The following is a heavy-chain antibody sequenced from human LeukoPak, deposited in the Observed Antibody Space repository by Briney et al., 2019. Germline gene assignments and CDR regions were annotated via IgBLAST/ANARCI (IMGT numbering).Heavy chain of an antibody. J-gene: IGHJ4*02. Sequence: GGSLRLSCAASGFTFSSYSMNWVRQAPGKGLEWVSYISSSSSTIHYADSVKGRFTISRDNAKNSLYLQMNSLRAEDTAVYYCARGSYDILTGYYGNFDYWGQGTLVTVSS. CDR3: ARGSYDILTGYYGNFDY. CDR1: GFTFSSYS. D-gene: IGHD3-9*01. V-gene: IGHV3-48*04. CDR2: ISSSSSTI.